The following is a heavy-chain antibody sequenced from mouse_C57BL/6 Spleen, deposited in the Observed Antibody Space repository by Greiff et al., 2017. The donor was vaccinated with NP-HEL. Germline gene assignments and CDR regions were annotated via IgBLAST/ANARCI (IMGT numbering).Heavy chain of an antibody. CDR1: GYTFTSYW. V-gene: IGHV1-64*01. Sequence: QVQLQQPGAELVKPGASVKLSCKASGYTFTSYWMHWVKQRPGQGLEWIGMIHPNSGSTNYNEKFKGKATLTVDKSSSTAYMQLSSLTSEDSAVYYCARGTNWDYFDYWGQGTTLTVSS. D-gene: IGHD4-1*01. J-gene: IGHJ2*01. CDR3: ARGTNWDYFDY. CDR2: IHPNSGST.